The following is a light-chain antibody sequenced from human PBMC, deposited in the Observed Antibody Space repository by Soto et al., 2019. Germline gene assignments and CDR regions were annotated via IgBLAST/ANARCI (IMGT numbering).Light chain of an antibody. V-gene: IGLV1-40*01. J-gene: IGLJ2*01. CDR3: QSYDHSLSGSVV. CDR2: ANS. CDR1: SSNIGAGYD. Sequence: QSVLTQPPSVSGAPGQRVTISCTGSSSNIGAGYDVHWYQQLPGTAPKVLIYANSHRPSGVPDRFSGSQSGTSASLAITGLQAEDEADYYCQSYDHSLSGSVVFGGGTKLTVL.